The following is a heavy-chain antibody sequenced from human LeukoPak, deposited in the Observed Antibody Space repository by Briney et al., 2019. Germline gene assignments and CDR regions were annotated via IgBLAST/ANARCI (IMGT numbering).Heavy chain of an antibody. J-gene: IGHJ5*02. V-gene: IGHV1-2*02. CDR1: GYTFTGYY. CDR3: ARAPRSWSYYANWFDP. D-gene: IGHD1-26*01. Sequence: ASVKVSCKASGYTFTGYYMHWVRQAPGQGLEWKGWINPNSGGTNYAQKFQGRVTMTRDTSISTAYMELSRLRSDDTAVYYCARAPRSWSYYANWFDPWGQGTLVTVSS. CDR2: INPNSGGT.